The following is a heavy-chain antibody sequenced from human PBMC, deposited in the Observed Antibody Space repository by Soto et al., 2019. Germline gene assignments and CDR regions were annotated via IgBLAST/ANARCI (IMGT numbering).Heavy chain of an antibody. J-gene: IGHJ6*03. D-gene: IGHD2-2*01. CDR2: IYYSGST. Sequence: SETLSLTCTVSGGSISSYYWSWIRQPPGKGLEWIGYIYYSGSTNYNPSLKSRVTISVDTSKNQFSLKLSSVTAADTAVYYCARDYRRVVPAAKGKNYYYYMDVWGKGTTVTVSS. V-gene: IGHV4-59*01. CDR1: GGSISSYY. CDR3: ARDYRRVVPAAKGKNYYYYMDV.